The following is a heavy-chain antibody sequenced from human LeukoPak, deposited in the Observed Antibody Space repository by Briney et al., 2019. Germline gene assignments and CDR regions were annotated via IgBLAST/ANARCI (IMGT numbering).Heavy chain of an antibody. V-gene: IGHV3-21*01. CDR1: GFTFSSYS. D-gene: IGHD1-7*01. CDR3: ARDWMTTGWNYVRNCFDP. Sequence: GGSLRLSCAASGFTFSSYSMNWVRQAPGKGLEWVSSISSSSYIYYADSVKGRLTISRDNAKNSLYLQMNSLRAEDTAVYYCARDWMTTGWNYVRNCFDPWGQGTLVTVSS. CDR2: ISSSSYI. J-gene: IGHJ5*02.